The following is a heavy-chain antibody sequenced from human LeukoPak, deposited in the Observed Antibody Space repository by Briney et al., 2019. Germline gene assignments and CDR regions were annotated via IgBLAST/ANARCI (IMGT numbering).Heavy chain of an antibody. CDR1: GYTFTSYY. J-gene: IGHJ6*03. CDR2: INPSGGST. CDR3: ARDRGTGGYSYGHPYYYYYMDV. Sequence: ASVKVSCKASGYTFTSYYMHWVRQAPGQGLEWMGIINPSGGSTSYAQKFQGRVTMTRDMSTSTVYMELSSLRSEDTAVYYCARDRGTGGYSYGHPYYYYYMDVWGKGTTVTVSS. V-gene: IGHV1-46*01. D-gene: IGHD5-18*01.